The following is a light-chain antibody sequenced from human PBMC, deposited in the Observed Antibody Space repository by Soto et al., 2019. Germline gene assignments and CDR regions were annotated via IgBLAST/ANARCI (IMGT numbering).Light chain of an antibody. J-gene: IGKJ5*01. V-gene: IGKV3-11*01. CDR3: QQRSDWPPLT. CDR1: QSVGSF. Sequence: EIVLTQSPATLSLSPGERATLSCRASQSVGSFLAWYQQKPGQAPRLLIYDTYKRPTGVPARFTGSGSGADFNLTINSLEPEDFAVYYCQQRSDWPPLTFGQGTRLDIK. CDR2: DTY.